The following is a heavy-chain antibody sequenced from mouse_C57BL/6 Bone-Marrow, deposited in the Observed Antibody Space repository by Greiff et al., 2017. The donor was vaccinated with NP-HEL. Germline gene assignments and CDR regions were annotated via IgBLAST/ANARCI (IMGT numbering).Heavy chain of an antibody. J-gene: IGHJ3*01. CDR1: GYSIISGYY. CDR2: ISYDGST. Sequence: EVQLVESGPGLVKPSQSLSLSCSVTGYSIISGYYWNWIRQFPGNKLEWMAYISYDGSTNYNPTLKNRISITRDISKNQFSLKLTSLTTEDTATYYGAREGGYYGSPFAYWGRGTVVTVSA. CDR3: AREGGYYGSPFAY. V-gene: IGHV3-6*01. D-gene: IGHD1-1*01.